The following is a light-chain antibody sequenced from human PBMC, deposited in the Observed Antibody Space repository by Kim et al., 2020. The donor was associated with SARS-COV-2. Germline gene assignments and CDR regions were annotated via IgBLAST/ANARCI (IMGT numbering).Light chain of an antibody. Sequence: QGVTISCTGSSSNIGAGYDVHWYQQLPGTAPKLLIFVNTNRPSGVPDRFSGSKSGTSASLAITGLQPEDEADYYCQSYDSSLSGWVFGGGTQLTVL. V-gene: IGLV1-40*01. CDR3: QSYDSSLSGWV. CDR1: SSNIGAGYD. CDR2: VNT. J-gene: IGLJ3*02.